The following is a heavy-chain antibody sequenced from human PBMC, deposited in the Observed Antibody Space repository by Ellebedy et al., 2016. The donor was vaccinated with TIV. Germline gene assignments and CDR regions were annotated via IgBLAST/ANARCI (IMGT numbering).Heavy chain of an antibody. CDR2: ISWNSGSI. D-gene: IGHD6-6*01. CDR1: GFTFDDYA. CDR3: VRGNEQLGRWGAFDY. V-gene: IGHV3-9*01. J-gene: IGHJ4*02. Sequence: SLKISXAASGFTFDDYAMHWVRQVPGKGLEWASGISWNSGSIGYADSVKGRFTISRDNAKNSLYLQMNSLRAEDTALYYCVRGNEQLGRWGAFDYWGQGTLVTVSS.